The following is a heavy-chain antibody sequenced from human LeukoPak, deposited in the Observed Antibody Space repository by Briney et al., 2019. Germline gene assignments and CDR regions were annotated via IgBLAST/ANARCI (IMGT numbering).Heavy chain of an antibody. CDR1: GVSIANTFYY. V-gene: IGHV4-61*02. CDR2: IYTTGST. Sequence: SETLSLTCTVSGVSIANTFYYWNWLRQSAGKGLEWIGRIYTTGSTDYNPSLKSRVTISLDTARNQFSLKLSSVTAADTAVYYCARRQDGHDYWGQGTLVTVSS. J-gene: IGHJ4*02. CDR3: ARRQDGHDY.